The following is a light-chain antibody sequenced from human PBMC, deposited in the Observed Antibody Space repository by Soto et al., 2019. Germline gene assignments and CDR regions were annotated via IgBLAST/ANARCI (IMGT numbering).Light chain of an antibody. Sequence: EIVMTQSPATLSVSQGERATLSCRASQSVSSNLAWYQQKPGQAHRLLIYGASTRATGIPARFSGSGSGTEFTLTISSLQSEDLSVYYCQQYNNWPPDTFGQGTKLEIK. CDR2: GAS. CDR3: QQYNNWPPDT. V-gene: IGKV3-15*01. CDR1: QSVSSN. J-gene: IGKJ2*01.